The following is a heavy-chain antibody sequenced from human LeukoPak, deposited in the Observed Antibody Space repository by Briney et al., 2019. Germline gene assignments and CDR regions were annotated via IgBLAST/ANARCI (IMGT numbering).Heavy chain of an antibody. CDR1: GFTVSSNY. Sequence: GGSLRLSCAASGFTVSSNYMTWVRQAPGKGLEWVSVIYSVGTTYYADSVKGRFTISRDNSKNTLYLQMNSLRGEDTAVYYCARGLKADYHLDYWGQGTLVTVSS. CDR3: ARGLKADYHLDY. J-gene: IGHJ4*02. D-gene: IGHD4-11*01. CDR2: IYSVGTT. V-gene: IGHV3-66*02.